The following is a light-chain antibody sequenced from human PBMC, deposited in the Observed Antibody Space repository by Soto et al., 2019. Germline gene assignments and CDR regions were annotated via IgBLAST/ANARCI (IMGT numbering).Light chain of an antibody. CDR2: ATS. V-gene: IGKV1-39*01. CDR3: QQSYSSPSGLT. J-gene: IGKJ4*01. Sequence: DIQMTQSPSSLSASVGDRVTITCRASQSISNYLNWYQQKPGKAPKLLIYATSSMQSGVPSRFSGSGYGTDFTLTISSLQPEDFATCYCQQSYSSPSGLTFGGGTKVDIK. CDR1: QSISNY.